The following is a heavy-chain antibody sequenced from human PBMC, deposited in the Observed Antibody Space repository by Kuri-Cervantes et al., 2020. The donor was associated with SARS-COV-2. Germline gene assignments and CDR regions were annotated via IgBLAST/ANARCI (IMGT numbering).Heavy chain of an antibody. Sequence: GESLKISCAVSGFTFSDFYMSWIRQAPGKGMEWIAYISGSGNNIFYSDSVMGRFTISRDNAENSLYLQVNSLRADDTAVYFCARDRDNWNYPDYWGQGTLVTVSS. V-gene: IGHV3-11*04. J-gene: IGHJ4*02. CDR2: ISGSGNNI. D-gene: IGHD1-7*01. CDR3: ARDRDNWNYPDY. CDR1: GFTFSDFY.